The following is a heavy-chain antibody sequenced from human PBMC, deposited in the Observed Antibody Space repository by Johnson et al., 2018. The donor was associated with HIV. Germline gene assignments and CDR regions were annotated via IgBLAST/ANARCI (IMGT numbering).Heavy chain of an antibody. D-gene: IGHD6-19*01. V-gene: IGHV3-13*01. J-gene: IGHJ3*02. CDR3: ARHKAVADAFDI. Sequence: VQLVESGGGVVQPGRSLRLSCAASGFTFSSYDMHWVRQATGKGLEWVSAIGTAGDTYYPGSVKGRFTISRENAKNSLYLQMNSLRAEDTAVYYCARHKAVADAFDIWGQGTVVTVS. CDR1: GFTFSSYD. CDR2: IGTAGDT.